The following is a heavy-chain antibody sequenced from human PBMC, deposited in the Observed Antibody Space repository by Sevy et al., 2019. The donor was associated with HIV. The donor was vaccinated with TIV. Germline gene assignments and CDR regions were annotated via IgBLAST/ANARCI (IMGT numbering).Heavy chain of an antibody. CDR1: GYSISSRYY. CDR3: ASDITNNWLFFDY. V-gene: IGHV4-38-2*01. J-gene: IGHJ4*02. Sequence: SETLPLTCAVSGYSISSRYYWGWVRQPPGKGLEWIASMYYSGSTYYNPSLRSRVTISLDTSKNQFSLKLPSVTAADTAVYYCASDITNNWLFFDYWGQGILVTVSS. D-gene: IGHD1-1*01. CDR2: MYYSGST.